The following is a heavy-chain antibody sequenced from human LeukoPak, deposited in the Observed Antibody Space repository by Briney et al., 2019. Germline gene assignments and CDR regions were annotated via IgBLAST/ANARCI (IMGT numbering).Heavy chain of an antibody. J-gene: IGHJ6*03. CDR2: ISGSGRNT. CDR1: GLTFSSDG. V-gene: IGHV3-23*01. D-gene: IGHD3-3*01. Sequence: GGSLRLSCAASGLTFSSDGMSWVRQAPGKGLEWVSVISGSGRNTYYADSVKGRFTISRDNSKNTLYLQMNSLGAEDTAVYYWAKSIEGVVRGTYYYYSYMDVWGKGTTVTASS. CDR3: AKSIEGVVRGTYYYYSYMDV.